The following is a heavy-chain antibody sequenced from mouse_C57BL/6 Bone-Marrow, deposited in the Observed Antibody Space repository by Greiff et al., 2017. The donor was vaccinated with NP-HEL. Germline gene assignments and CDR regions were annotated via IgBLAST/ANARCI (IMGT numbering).Heavy chain of an antibody. CDR2: IDPSDSET. V-gene: IGHV1-52*01. D-gene: IGHD2-2*01. Sequence: QLQQPGAELVRPGSSVKLSCKASGYTFTSYWMHWVKQRPIQGLEWIGNIDPSDSETHYNQKFKDKATLTVDKSSSTAYMQLSSLTSEDSAVYYCARWGGGYPFDYWGQGTTLTVSS. CDR3: ARWGGGYPFDY. CDR1: GYTFTSYW. J-gene: IGHJ2*01.